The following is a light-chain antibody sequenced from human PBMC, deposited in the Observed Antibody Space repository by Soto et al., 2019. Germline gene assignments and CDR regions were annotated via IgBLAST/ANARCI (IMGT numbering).Light chain of an antibody. V-gene: IGKV3-15*01. CDR1: QSVSSN. CDR3: LQYSTWPPLYT. J-gene: IGKJ2*01. Sequence: EIVMTQSPATLSVSPGERATLSCRASQSVSSNLAWYQQKPGQAPRLLIYGASTRATDIPDRFSGSGSGTDFTLTISSLQSSDLAVYYCLQYSTWPPLYTFGQGTKLEIK. CDR2: GAS.